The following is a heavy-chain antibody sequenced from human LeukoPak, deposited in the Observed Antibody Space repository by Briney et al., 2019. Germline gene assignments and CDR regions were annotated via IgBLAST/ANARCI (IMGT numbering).Heavy chain of an antibody. V-gene: IGHV3-7*01. CDR2: IKQDGSEK. Sequence: GGSLRLSCAASGFTFSSYAMSWVRQAPGKGLEWVANIKQDGSEKYYADSVKGRFTISRDNAKNSLYLQMNSLRAEDTAVYYCATDIPNWFDPWGQGTLVTVSS. J-gene: IGHJ5*02. CDR3: ATDIPNWFDP. D-gene: IGHD2-2*02. CDR1: GFTFSSYA.